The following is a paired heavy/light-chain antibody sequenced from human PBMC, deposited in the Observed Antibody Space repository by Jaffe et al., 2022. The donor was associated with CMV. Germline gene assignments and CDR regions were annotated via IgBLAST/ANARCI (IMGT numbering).Heavy chain of an antibody. J-gene: IGHJ4*02. Sequence: EVQLVESGGGLVQPGGSLRLSCVASGFTFSDYSMCWVRQAPGKGLQWVSYISSSSSAIYYADSVKGRFTVSRGNAENSLYLQMNSLRDEDTAVYYCARDIQRYSSGWFRGGYFDYWGQGSLVTVSS. CDR2: ISSSSSAI. D-gene: IGHD6-19*01. CDR3: ARDIQRYSSGWFRGGYFDY. V-gene: IGHV3-48*02. CDR1: GFTFSDYS.
Light chain of an antibody. CDR2: VAS. CDR3: QQSYDTPYT. J-gene: IGKJ2*01. Sequence: DIQMTQSPSSLSASVGDRVTITCRASQSISKSLNWYQEKPGKAPNLLIYVASTLQSGVPSRFSGSGSGTDFTLTITSLQPEDFATYYCQQSYDTPYTFGQGTKLEIK. CDR1: QSISKS. V-gene: IGKV1-39*01.